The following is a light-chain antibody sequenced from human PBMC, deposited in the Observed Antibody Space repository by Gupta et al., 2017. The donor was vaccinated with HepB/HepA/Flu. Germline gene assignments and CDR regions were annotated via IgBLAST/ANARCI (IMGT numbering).Light chain of an antibody. J-gene: IGKJ1*01. CDR1: QAISYD. V-gene: IGKV1-27*01. CDR3: QNYNSAPLT. Sequence: IQMTQSPSSLSASEGDRVTISCRASQAISYDLAWYQQKPGKVPKLLIYAASTLLSGVPSRFSGSGSGTDFSLSISGLQPEDVATYYCQNYNSAPLTFGQGTKVEIK. CDR2: AAS.